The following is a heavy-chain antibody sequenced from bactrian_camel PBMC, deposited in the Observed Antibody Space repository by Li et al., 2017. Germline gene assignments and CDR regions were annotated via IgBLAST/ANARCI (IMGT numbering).Heavy chain of an antibody. CDR1: GIYNC. CDR3: AKESSVDYNEYSEPNY. V-gene: IGHV3S53*01. CDR2: IDYFGTT. J-gene: IGHJ4*01. Sequence: QLESGGGSVQSGGSLTLSCRASGIYNCMGWFRQAPGKEREGVASIDYFGTTRYAESVKGRFTISRDNAKYTLYLEMNSLNPEDTAIYYCAKESSVDYNEYSEPNYWGQGTQVTVS. D-gene: IGHD4*01.